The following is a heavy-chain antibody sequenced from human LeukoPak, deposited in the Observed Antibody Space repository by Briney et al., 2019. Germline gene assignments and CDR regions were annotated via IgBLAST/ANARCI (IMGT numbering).Heavy chain of an antibody. D-gene: IGHD6-13*01. CDR3: ARQVGSSWSLPVAFDI. CDR1: GYSFTSYW. CDR2: IYPGDSDT. J-gene: IGHJ3*02. Sequence: GESLKISCKGSGYSFTSYWIAWVRQMPGKGLEWMGIIYPGDSDTRYSPSFQGQVTISADKSISTAYLQWSSLKASDTAMYYCARQVGSSWSLPVAFDIWGQGTMVTVSS. V-gene: IGHV5-51*01.